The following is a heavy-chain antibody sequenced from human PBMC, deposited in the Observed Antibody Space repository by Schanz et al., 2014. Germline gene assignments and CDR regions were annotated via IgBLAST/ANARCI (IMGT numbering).Heavy chain of an antibody. Sequence: VQLVESGGGVVQPGRSLRLSCAASGFSFGTYAMSWVRQAPGKGLEWVSYVSRSTPDIYYADSVKGRFTISRDNAKNTLYLQMNSLRAEDTAVYYCARPALWFGDNCFAPWGQGILVTVSS. CDR3: ARPALWFGDNCFAP. CDR2: VSRSTPDI. V-gene: IGHV3-21*01. D-gene: IGHD3-10*01. CDR1: GFSFGTYA. J-gene: IGHJ5*02.